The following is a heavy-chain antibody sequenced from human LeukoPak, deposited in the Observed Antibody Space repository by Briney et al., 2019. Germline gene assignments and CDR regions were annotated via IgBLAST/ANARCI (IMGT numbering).Heavy chain of an antibody. Sequence: GGSLRLSCAASGFTLSSYSMNWVRQAPGKGLEWVSYISRGSSTIYYVDSVKGRFTISRDNAQNSLYLQMNSLRDEDTAVYYCARYGNGFDYWGQGTLVTVSS. CDR1: GFTLSSYS. J-gene: IGHJ4*02. D-gene: IGHD1-1*01. CDR2: ISRGSSTI. CDR3: ARYGNGFDY. V-gene: IGHV3-48*02.